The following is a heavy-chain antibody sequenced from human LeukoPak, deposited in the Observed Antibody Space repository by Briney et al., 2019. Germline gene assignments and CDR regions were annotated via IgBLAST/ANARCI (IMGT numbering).Heavy chain of an antibody. CDR1: GFTFDDYA. Sequence: GGSLRLSCAASGFTFDDYAMYWVRQAPGKGLEWVSGISWNSGSIGYADSVKGRFTISRDNAKNSLYLQMNSLRAEDTALYYCAKDKAAMARGAFDYWGQGTLVTVSS. CDR2: ISWNSGSI. J-gene: IGHJ4*02. V-gene: IGHV3-9*01. D-gene: IGHD5-18*01. CDR3: AKDKAAMARGAFDY.